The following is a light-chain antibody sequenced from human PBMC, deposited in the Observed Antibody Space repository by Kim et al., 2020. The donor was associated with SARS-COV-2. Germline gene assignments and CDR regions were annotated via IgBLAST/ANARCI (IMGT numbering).Light chain of an antibody. CDR3: QQYGSSPKT. CDR1: QSVSNSY. CDR2: DAS. V-gene: IGKV3D-20*01. Sequence: EILLTQSPVTLSLSPGERATLSCGASQSVSNSYLAWYQQKPGLAPRLLVYDASTRATGIPDRFSGSGSGTDFTLTISRLEPEDFAVYYCQQYGSSPKTFGQGTKVDIK. J-gene: IGKJ1*01.